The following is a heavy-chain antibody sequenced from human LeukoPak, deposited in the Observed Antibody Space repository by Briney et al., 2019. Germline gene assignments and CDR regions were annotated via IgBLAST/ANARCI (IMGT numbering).Heavy chain of an antibody. J-gene: IGHJ4*02. D-gene: IGHD3-9*01. CDR1: GYTFTSYY. CDR3: ARWYYDILTGYYHFDY. Sequence: ASVKVSCKASGYTFTSYYMHWVRQAPGQGLEWMGRINPNSGGTNYAQKFQGRVTMTRDTSISTAYMELSRLRSDDTAVYYCARWYYDILTGYYHFDYWGQGTLVTVSS. V-gene: IGHV1-2*06. CDR2: INPNSGGT.